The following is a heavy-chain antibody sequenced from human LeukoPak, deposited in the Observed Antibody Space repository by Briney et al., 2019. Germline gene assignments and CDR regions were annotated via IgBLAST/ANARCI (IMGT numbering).Heavy chain of an antibody. CDR2: ISGSGSGGST. V-gene: IGHV3-23*01. CDR3: AKGSWQMVPDYYYYMDV. Sequence: PGGSLRLSCAASGFTFSSSAMSWVRQAPGKGLEWVSSISGSGSGGSTYYADSVKGRFTISRDNSKNTLYLQMGSLRAEDTAVYYCAKGSWQMVPDYYYYMDVWGKGTTVTISS. D-gene: IGHD6-13*01. J-gene: IGHJ6*03. CDR1: GFTFSSSA.